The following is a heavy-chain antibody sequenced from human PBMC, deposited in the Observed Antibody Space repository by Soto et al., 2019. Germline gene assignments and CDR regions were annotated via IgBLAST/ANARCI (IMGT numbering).Heavy chain of an antibody. V-gene: IGHV1-3*04. J-gene: IGHJ4*02. Sequence: QVQLVQSGAEVKKPGASVRVSCKASGYTFTSYGFHWVRQAPGQTFQWMGWINTDNGNTKYSQNFQGRVTITRDTSAPTAYLDLSRLTSDDTAIYYCARGYGSGTYSGFDFWGPGTLVTVSS. CDR1: GYTFTSYG. CDR2: INTDNGNT. D-gene: IGHD3-10*01. CDR3: ARGYGSGTYSGFDF.